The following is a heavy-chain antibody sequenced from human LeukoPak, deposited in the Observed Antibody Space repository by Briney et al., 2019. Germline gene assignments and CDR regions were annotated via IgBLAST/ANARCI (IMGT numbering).Heavy chain of an antibody. J-gene: IGHJ4*02. CDR1: GGSFSGYY. V-gene: IGHV4-34*01. Sequence: PSETLSLTCAVYGGSFSGYYWSWIRQPPGKGLEWIGEINHSGSTNYNPSLKSRVTISVDTSKNQFSLKLSSVTAADTAVYYCARGNTAMAPYRYWGQGTLVTVSS. CDR3: ARGNTAMAPYRY. CDR2: INHSGST. D-gene: IGHD5-18*01.